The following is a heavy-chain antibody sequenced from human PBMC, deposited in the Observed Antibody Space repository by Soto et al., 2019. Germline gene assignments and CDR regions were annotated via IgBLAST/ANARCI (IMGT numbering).Heavy chain of an antibody. CDR3: AKRQGTGLAAKNFDF. D-gene: IGHD2-15*01. Sequence: GGSLRLSCAAFGFPFSNHAMGWVRQAPGKGLEWVSGISDGGDLIYYADSVKGRFSMSRDNSENMLYLQMTNLRAEDTAIYFCAKRQGTGLAAKNFDFWGQGTLVTVSS. CDR1: GFPFSNHA. V-gene: IGHV3-23*01. CDR2: ISDGGDLI. J-gene: IGHJ4*02.